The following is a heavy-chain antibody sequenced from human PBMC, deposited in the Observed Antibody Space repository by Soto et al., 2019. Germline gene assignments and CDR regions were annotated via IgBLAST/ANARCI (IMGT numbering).Heavy chain of an antibody. CDR3: ASQLAAAAPRVLQH. CDR1: GCSISSYY. J-gene: IGHJ1*01. D-gene: IGHD6-13*01. CDR2: IYYSGST. V-gene: IGHV4-59*08. Sequence: PSETLSLTCTVSGCSISSYYWSWIRQPPGKGLEWIGYIYYSGSTNYNPSLKSRVTISVDTSKNQFSLKLSSVTAADTAVYYCASQLAAAAPRVLQHWGQGTLVTVSS.